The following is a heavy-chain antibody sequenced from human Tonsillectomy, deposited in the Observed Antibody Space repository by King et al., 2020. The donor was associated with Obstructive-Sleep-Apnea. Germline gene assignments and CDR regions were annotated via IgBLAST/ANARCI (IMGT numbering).Heavy chain of an antibody. CDR1: GYPFTGYH. J-gene: IGHJ4*02. Sequence: VQLVESGAEVKKPGASVKVSCKTSGYPFTGYHLNWVRQASGQGLEWMGWININSGGTNFAQKFQGRVTMTRDTSITTVYMELSRLRSDDTAVYYCARGRGLVDYWGQGTLVIVSS. D-gene: IGHD6-19*01. V-gene: IGHV1-2*02. CDR2: ININSGGT. CDR3: ARGRGLVDY.